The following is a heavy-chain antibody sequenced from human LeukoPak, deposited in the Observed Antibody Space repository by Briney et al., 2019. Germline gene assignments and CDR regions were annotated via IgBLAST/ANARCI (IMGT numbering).Heavy chain of an antibody. D-gene: IGHD5-18*01. CDR2: IYYSGST. V-gene: IGHV4-59*01. CDR1: GGSISSYY. Sequence: NPSETLSLTCTVSGGSISSYYWSWIRQPPGKGLEWIGYIYYSGSTNYNPSLKSRVTISVDTSKNQFSLKLSSVTAADTAVYYCARKSYGQAFDIWGQGTMVTVSS. CDR3: ARKSYGQAFDI. J-gene: IGHJ3*02.